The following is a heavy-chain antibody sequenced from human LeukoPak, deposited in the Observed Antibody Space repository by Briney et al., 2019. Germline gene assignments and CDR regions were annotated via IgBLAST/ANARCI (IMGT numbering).Heavy chain of an antibody. D-gene: IGHD3-22*01. CDR1: GFTFSSSA. J-gene: IGHJ3*02. CDR3: AKDSSGYYAQDAFDI. CDR2: ISGSGGST. V-gene: IGHV3-23*01. Sequence: GGSLRLSCAASGFTFSSSAMSWVCQAPGKGLEWVSAISGSGGSTYYADSVKGRFTISRDNSKNTLYLQMNSLRAEDTAVYYCAKDSSGYYAQDAFDIWGQGTMVTVSS.